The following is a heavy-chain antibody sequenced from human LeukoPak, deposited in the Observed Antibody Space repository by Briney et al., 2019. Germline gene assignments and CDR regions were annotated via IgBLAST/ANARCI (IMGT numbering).Heavy chain of an antibody. V-gene: IGHV1-69*06. D-gene: IGHD5/OR15-5a*01. CDR2: IIPIFGTA. Sequence: GASVKVSCKASGYTFTNYYIHWVRQAPGQGLEWMGGIIPIFGTANYAQKFQGRVTITADKSTSTAYMELSSLRSEDTAVYYCASFYDSDPYFDYWGQGTLVTVSS. CDR1: GYTFTNYY. CDR3: ASFYDSDPYFDY. J-gene: IGHJ4*02.